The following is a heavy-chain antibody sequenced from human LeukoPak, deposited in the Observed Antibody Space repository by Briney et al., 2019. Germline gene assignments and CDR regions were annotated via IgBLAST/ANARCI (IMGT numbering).Heavy chain of an antibody. CDR3: ARFSPYYDILTGHDAFDI. CDR2: ISSSSSYI. D-gene: IGHD3-9*01. J-gene: IGHJ3*02. CDR1: GFTFDDYG. Sequence: GGSLRLSCAASGFTFDDYGMSWVRQAPGKGLEWVSSISSSSSYIYYADSVKGRFTISRDNAENSLYLQMNSLRAEDTAVYYCARFSPYYDILTGHDAFDIWGQGTMVTVSS. V-gene: IGHV3-21*01.